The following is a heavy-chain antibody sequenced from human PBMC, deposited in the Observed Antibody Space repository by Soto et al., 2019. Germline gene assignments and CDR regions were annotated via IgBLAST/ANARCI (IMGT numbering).Heavy chain of an antibody. J-gene: IGHJ3*02. CDR1: GFTFSSYD. CDR3: ARTKYDILTGAHAFDI. CDR2: IGTAGDT. Sequence: GGSLRLSCAASGFTFSSYDMHWVRQATGKGLEWVSAIGTAGDTYYPGSVKGRFTISRENAKNSLYLQMNSLRAGDTAVYYCARTKYDILTGAHAFDIWGQGTMVTVSS. V-gene: IGHV3-13*01. D-gene: IGHD3-9*01.